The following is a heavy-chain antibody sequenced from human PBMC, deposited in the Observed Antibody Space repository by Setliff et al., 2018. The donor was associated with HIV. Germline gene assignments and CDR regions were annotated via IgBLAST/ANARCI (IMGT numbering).Heavy chain of an antibody. CDR3: VRDHDFWSGYHDY. V-gene: IGHV3-74*01. CDR2: VNTHGSSA. Sequence: GGSLRLSCAASGFTFTDYWMHCVRQAPGKGLVWVARVNTHGSSANYADSVKGRFTISRDNSKNTLYLQMNSLRAEDTAVYYFVRDHDFWSGYHDYWGQGTLVTVSS. CDR1: GFTFTDYW. D-gene: IGHD3-3*01. J-gene: IGHJ4*02.